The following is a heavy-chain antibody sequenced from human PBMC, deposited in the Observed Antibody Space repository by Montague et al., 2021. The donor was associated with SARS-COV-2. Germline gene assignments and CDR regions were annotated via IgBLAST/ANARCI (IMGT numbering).Heavy chain of an antibody. Sequence: SETLSLTCTVSGYSISSGYYWGWIRQPPGKGLEWIGSIYHSGSTYYNPPLKSRATISVDTTKNQFSLKLSSVTAADTAVYYCARDCYDYGSGSYQRWFDHWGQGTLVTVSS. J-gene: IGHJ5*02. CDR3: ARDCYDYGSGSYQRWFDH. V-gene: IGHV4-38-2*02. CDR1: GYSISSGYY. CDR2: IYHSGST. D-gene: IGHD3-10*01.